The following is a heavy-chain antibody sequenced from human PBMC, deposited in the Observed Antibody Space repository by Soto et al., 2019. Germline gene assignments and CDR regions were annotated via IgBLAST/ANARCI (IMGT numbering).Heavy chain of an antibody. Sequence: GGSLRLSCAASGFTFSSYGMHWVRQAPGKGLEWVAVISYHGRDKHYADSVKGRFTISRDNSKNTLYLQMNSLRAEDTAVYYCARDLSGSTNYGPLDYWGQGTLVTVSS. CDR1: GFTFSSYG. CDR3: ARDLSGSTNYGPLDY. D-gene: IGHD1-26*01. CDR2: ISYHGRDK. V-gene: IGHV3-33*01. J-gene: IGHJ4*02.